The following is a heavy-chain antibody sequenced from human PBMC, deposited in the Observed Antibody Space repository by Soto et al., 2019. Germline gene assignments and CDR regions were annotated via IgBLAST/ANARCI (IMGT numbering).Heavy chain of an antibody. CDR3: ARKLGYCSGGICYCDY. CDR2: ISISSSYI. V-gene: IGHV3-21*01. D-gene: IGHD2-15*01. Sequence: GGSLSLSCAASGFTFSSYSMNWVRQAPGKGLEWVSSISISSSYIYYADSVKGRFTISRDNAKNSLFLQMNSLRAEDTAMYYCARKLGYCSGGICYCDYWGQGTLVTVSS. J-gene: IGHJ4*02. CDR1: GFTFSSYS.